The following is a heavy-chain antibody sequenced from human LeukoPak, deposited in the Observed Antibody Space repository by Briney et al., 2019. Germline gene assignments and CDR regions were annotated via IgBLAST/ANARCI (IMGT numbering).Heavy chain of an antibody. CDR3: ARGAAGYDYYYYMDV. Sequence: ASVKVSCKASGYTFTGYYMHWVRQAPGQGLEWMGWINPNTGDTNYARQFQGRVTMTRDTSISTAHMDLSRLRSDDTAVYYCARGAAGYDYYYYMDVWGKGTTVTISS. V-gene: IGHV1-2*02. J-gene: IGHJ6*03. CDR2: INPNTGDT. D-gene: IGHD3-16*01. CDR1: GYTFTGYY.